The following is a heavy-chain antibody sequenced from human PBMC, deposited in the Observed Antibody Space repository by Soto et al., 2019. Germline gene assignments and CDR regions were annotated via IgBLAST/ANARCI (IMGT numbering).Heavy chain of an antibody. D-gene: IGHD5-12*01. CDR3: ARAWHYYYYGLDV. J-gene: IGHJ6*02. CDR1: GASISSGDYY. CDR2: IYHSGTT. Sequence: SETLSLTCTVSGASISSGDYYWSWIRQSPGKGLEYIGYIYHSGTTYYNPSLKSRVIMSLDTSKNQFSLKLNSVTAADTAVYYCARAWHYYYYGLDVWGQGTTVTVSS. V-gene: IGHV4-30-4*01.